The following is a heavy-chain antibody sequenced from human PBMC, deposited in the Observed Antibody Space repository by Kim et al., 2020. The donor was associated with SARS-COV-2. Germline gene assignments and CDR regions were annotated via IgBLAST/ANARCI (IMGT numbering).Heavy chain of an antibody. CDR1: GFTFSSYE. CDR3: ATSSLFTVTTCFDY. CDR2: ISSSGSTI. V-gene: IGHV3-48*03. D-gene: IGHD4-17*01. Sequence: GGSLRLSCAASGFTFSSYEMNWVRQAPGKGLEWVSYISSSGSTIYYADSVKGRFTISRDNAKNSLYLQMNSLRAEDTAVYYCATSSLFTVTTCFDYWGQGTLVTVSS. J-gene: IGHJ4*02.